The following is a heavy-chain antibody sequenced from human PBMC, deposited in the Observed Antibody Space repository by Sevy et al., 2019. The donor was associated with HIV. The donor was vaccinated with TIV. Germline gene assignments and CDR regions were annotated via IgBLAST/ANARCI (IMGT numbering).Heavy chain of an antibody. Sequence: GGSLRLSCAVSGFTFGSYGMHWVRQAPGKGLEWVAVILYDSSNKYYGDSVKGRFTISRDNSKNTLYLQMNSLRTDDTAVYYCARGLAALPGYYYGMDVWGQGTMVTVSS. D-gene: IGHD6-6*01. V-gene: IGHV3-30*03. CDR3: ARGLAALPGYYYGMDV. CDR2: ILYDSSNK. CDR1: GFTFGSYG. J-gene: IGHJ6*02.